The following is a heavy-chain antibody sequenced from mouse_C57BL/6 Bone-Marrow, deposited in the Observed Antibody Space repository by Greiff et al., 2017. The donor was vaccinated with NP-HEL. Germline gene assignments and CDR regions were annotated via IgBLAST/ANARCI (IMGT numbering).Heavy chain of an antibody. CDR2: ISDGGSYT. V-gene: IGHV5-4*01. CDR1: GFTFSSYA. CDR3: ARDSNYPFAY. D-gene: IGHD2-5*01. J-gene: IGHJ3*01. Sequence: EVQLVESGGGLVKPGGSLKLSCAASGFTFSSYAMSWVRQTPEKRLEWVATISDGGSYTYYPDNVKGRFTISRDNAKNNLYLQISHLKSEDTAMYYCARDSNYPFAYWGQGTLVTVSA.